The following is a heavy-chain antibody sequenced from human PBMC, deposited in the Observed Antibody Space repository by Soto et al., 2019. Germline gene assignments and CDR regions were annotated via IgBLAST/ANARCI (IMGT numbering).Heavy chain of an antibody. J-gene: IGHJ3*01. CDR2: IYSGGTT. CDR1: GFIVSSNY. D-gene: IGHD3-16*01. Sequence: EVQLVESGGGLVQPGGSLRLSCAASGFIVSSNYMSWVRQAPGKGPEWVALIYSGGTTHYAESAKGRFTISRDKSKNTLYLQMNSLRAEDTAVYYCARRWGWGHGTMVTVSS. V-gene: IGHV3-66*01. CDR3: ARRWG.